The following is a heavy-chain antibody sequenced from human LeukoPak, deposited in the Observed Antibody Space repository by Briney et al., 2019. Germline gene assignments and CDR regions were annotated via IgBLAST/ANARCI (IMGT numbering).Heavy chain of an antibody. CDR3: AKDKNLYYYDSSGIPGYFDY. D-gene: IGHD3-22*01. V-gene: IGHV3-21*04. Sequence: GGSLRLSCAASGFTFSSYSMNWFRQAPGKGLEWVSSISSSSSYIYYADSVKGRFTISRDNAKNSLYLQMNSLRAEDTALYYCAKDKNLYYYDSSGIPGYFDYWGQGTLVTVSS. CDR2: ISSSSSYI. J-gene: IGHJ4*02. CDR1: GFTFSSYS.